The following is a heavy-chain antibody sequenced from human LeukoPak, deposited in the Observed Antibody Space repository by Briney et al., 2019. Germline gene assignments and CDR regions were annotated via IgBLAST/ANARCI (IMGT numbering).Heavy chain of an antibody. CDR1: GFTFSSYR. D-gene: IGHD3-10*01. V-gene: IGHV3-48*04. Sequence: GGSLRLSCAASGFTFSSYRMNWVRQAPGKGLEWVSYISSSSSTIYYADSVKGRFTISRDNAKNSLYLQMNSLRAEDTAVYYCARTHLSFGGDFDYWGQGTLVTVSS. CDR2: ISSSSSTI. CDR3: ARTHLSFGGDFDY. J-gene: IGHJ4*02.